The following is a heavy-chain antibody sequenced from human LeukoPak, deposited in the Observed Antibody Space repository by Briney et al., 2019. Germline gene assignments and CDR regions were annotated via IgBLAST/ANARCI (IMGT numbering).Heavy chain of an antibody. V-gene: IGHV4-59*01. Sequence: SETLSLTCTVSGGSISSYYWSWIRQPPGKGLEWIGYIYYSGSTNYNPSLKSRVTISVDTSRNQFSLKLSSVTAADTAVYYCARAVVVVAATWFDPWGQGTLVTVSS. CDR1: GGSISSYY. D-gene: IGHD2-15*01. J-gene: IGHJ5*02. CDR3: ARAVVVVAATWFDP. CDR2: IYYSGST.